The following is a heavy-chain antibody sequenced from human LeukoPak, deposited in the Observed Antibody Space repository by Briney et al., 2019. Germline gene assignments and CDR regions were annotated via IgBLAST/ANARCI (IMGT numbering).Heavy chain of an antibody. D-gene: IGHD6-6*01. Sequence: GESLRLSCAASGFTFSTYEMNWVRQAPGKGLEWVSYISISGTTIYYADSVKGRFTISRDNAKNSLYLQMNSLRVEDMAVYYCAREGLWGAARDAFDIWGQGTMVTVSS. CDR3: AREGLWGAARDAFDI. CDR2: ISISGTTI. J-gene: IGHJ3*02. V-gene: IGHV3-48*03. CDR1: GFTFSTYE.